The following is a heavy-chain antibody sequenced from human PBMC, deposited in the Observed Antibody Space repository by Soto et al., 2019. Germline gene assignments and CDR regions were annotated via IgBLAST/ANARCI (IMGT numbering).Heavy chain of an antibody. CDR3: ARLPRTIARYVY. J-gene: IGHJ4*02. D-gene: IGHD2-2*01. CDR2: IKQDATET. V-gene: IGHV3-7*01. CDR1: GFTFSNYW. Sequence: EVHLVESGGGFVQPGGSLRLSCVASGFTFSNYWMHWVRQAPGKGLEWVANIKQDATETSYADSVKGRFSISRDNAKNSLYLQMESLRVDDTAVYYCARLPRTIARYVYWGQGALVTLSS.